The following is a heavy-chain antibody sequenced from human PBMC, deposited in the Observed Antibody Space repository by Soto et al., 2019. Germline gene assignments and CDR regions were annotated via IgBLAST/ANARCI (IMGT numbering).Heavy chain of an antibody. Sequence: SVKVSCKASGGTFSSYAISWVRQAPGQGLEWMGGIIPIFGTANYAQKFQGRVTITADKSTSTAYMELSSLRSEDTAVYYCARDRLRSGYYSDAFDIWGQGTMVTVSS. D-gene: IGHD3-22*01. CDR3: ARDRLRSGYYSDAFDI. J-gene: IGHJ3*02. CDR1: GGTFSSYA. V-gene: IGHV1-69*06. CDR2: IIPIFGTA.